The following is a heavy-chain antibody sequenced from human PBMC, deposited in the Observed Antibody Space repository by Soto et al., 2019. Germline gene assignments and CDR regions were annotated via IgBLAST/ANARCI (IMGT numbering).Heavy chain of an antibody. J-gene: IGHJ4*02. V-gene: IGHV1-18*01. D-gene: IGHD3-10*01. Sequence: QVQLVQSGAEVKKPGASVKVSCKASGYTFTSYGISWVRQAPGQGLEYMGWISAYNGNTNYAQNLQGRVTMTTDTTTSTAYMELRSMRADATDVYSCARGGRKTAEAYWGQGTLVTVSS. CDR3: ARGGRKTAEAY. CDR1: GYTFTSYG. CDR2: ISAYNGNT.